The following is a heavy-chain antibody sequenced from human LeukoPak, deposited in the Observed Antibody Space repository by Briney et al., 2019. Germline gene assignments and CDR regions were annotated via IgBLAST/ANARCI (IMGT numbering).Heavy chain of an antibody. D-gene: IGHD3-3*01. CDR3: ARAVDYDFWSGYYQATAGSYYFDY. CDR2: IKQDGSEK. CDR1: GLTLRNYW. Sequence: GGSLRLSCAGSGLTLRNYWMSWVRQAPGKGLEWVANIKQDGSEKYYVDSVKGRFTISRDNAKNSLYLQMNSLRAEDTAVYYCARAVDYDFWSGYYQATAGSYYFDYWGQGTLVTVSS. J-gene: IGHJ4*02. V-gene: IGHV3-7*01.